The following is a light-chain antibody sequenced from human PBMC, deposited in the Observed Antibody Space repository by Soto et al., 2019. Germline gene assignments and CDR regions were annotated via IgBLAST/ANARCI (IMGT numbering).Light chain of an antibody. CDR3: AAWDDSLDAYV. CDR2: SNN. J-gene: IGLJ1*01. V-gene: IGLV1-44*01. Sequence: QAVVTQPPSASGTPGQRVTISCFGSSSNIGTNSVNWYQQLPGTAPKLLIYSNNQRPSGVPDRLSGSKSDTSASLAISGLQSEDEADYYCAAWDDSLDAYVFGSGTKLTVL. CDR1: SSNIGTNS.